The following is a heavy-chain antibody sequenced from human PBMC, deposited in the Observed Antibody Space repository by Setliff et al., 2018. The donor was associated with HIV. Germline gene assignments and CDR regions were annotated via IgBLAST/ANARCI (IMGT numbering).Heavy chain of an antibody. V-gene: IGHV4-39*01. J-gene: IGHJ4*02. Sequence: PSETLSLTCTVSGDSITNDDYYWGWIRQPPGKGLEWIAIIHYNGRTYYDPSLKSRVTIFVDTPKTQFYLKLRSVTASDTAVFYCARGVKGIATTGKYYFDYWGQGTLVTVSS. CDR1: GDSITNDDYY. D-gene: IGHD6-13*01. CDR2: IHYNGRT. CDR3: ARGVKGIATTGKYYFDY.